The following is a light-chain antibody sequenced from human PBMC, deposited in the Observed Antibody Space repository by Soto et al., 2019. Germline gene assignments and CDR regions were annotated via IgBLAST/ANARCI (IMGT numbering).Light chain of an antibody. J-gene: IGKJ2*01. Sequence: DIQMTQSPSSLSASVGDRVTITCRASQAISNFVAWYQQKPGKAPTLLIYDASTLQSGVPSRFSGRGSGTDFTLTISSLQPEDFATYFCQHYNGASYTFGQGTKL. CDR3: QHYNGASYT. V-gene: IGKV1-27*01. CDR2: DAS. CDR1: QAISNF.